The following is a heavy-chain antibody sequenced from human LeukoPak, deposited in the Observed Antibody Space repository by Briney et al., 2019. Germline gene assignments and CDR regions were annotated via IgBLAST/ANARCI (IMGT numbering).Heavy chain of an antibody. D-gene: IGHD5-18*01. CDR1: GGSFSGYY. V-gene: IGHV4-34*01. CDR3: ASPGPRIQP. Sequence: SETLSLTCAVYGGSFSGYYWGWIRQPPGKGLEWIGEINHSGSTNYNPSLKSRVTISVDTSKNQYSLKLSSVTAADTAVYYCASPGPRIQPWGQGTLVTVSS. J-gene: IGHJ5*02. CDR2: INHSGST.